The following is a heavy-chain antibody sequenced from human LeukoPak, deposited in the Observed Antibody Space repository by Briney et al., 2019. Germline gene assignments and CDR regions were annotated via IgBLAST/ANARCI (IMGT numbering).Heavy chain of an antibody. V-gene: IGHV3-23*01. Sequence: ETLSLTCTVSGGSISSSSYYWGWIRQPPGKGLEWVSATSGSGGSTYYADSVKGRFTISRDNSKNTLYLQMNSLRAEDTAVYYCARVQRSASIFYYFDYWGQGTLVTVSS. CDR2: TSGSGGST. CDR1: GGSISSSSYY. J-gene: IGHJ4*02. CDR3: ARVQRSASIFYYFDY. D-gene: IGHD2-15*01.